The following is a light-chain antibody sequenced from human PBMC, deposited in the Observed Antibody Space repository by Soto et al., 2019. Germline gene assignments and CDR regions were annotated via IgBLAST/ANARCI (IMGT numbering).Light chain of an antibody. CDR1: GSDVGGYNY. Sequence: QSALTQPPSASGSPGQSVTISCTGTGSDVGGYNYVSWYQQHPGKAPKLIIYEVSQRPSGVPDRFSGSKSGNTASLTVSGLQAEDEADYYCSSYARSNFWVFGGGTKLTVL. V-gene: IGLV2-8*01. CDR2: EVS. J-gene: IGLJ3*02. CDR3: SSYARSNFWV.